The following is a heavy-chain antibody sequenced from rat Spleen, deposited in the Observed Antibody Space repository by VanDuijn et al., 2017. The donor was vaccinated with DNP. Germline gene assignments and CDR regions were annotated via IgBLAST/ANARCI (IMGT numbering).Heavy chain of an antibody. CDR3: TRSWGDDGYPPFAY. V-gene: IGHV5-46*01. D-gene: IGHD1-12*03. J-gene: IGHJ3*01. Sequence: EVQLVESGGGPVQPGRSLKLSCAASGFTFSSFPMAWVRQAPKKGLEWVASISSGGAGTYYPDSVKDRFTISRDNAKSTLYLQMDSLRSEDTATYYCTRSWGDDGYPPFAYWGQGTLVTVSS. CDR1: GFTFSSFP. CDR2: ISSGGAGT.